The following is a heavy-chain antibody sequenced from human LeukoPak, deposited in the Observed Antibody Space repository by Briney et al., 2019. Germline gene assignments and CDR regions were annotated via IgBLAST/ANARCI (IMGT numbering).Heavy chain of an antibody. D-gene: IGHD2-21*02. J-gene: IGHJ4*02. Sequence: GESLKISCKASGYSFTNYWIGWVRQMPGKGLELMGIIYPADSDTRYSPSFQGQVTISADKSINTAYLQWSSLKASDTAIYYCARRPNGDPFDYWGQGTLVTVS. CDR2: IYPADSDT. V-gene: IGHV5-51*01. CDR1: GYSFTNYW. CDR3: ARRPNGDPFDY.